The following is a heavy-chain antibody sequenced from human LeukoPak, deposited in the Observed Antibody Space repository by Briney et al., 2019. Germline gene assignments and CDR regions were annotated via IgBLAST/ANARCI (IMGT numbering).Heavy chain of an antibody. V-gene: IGHV4-61*01. J-gene: IGHJ3*02. CDR3: AREGARWEPSFSAFDI. CDR2: IYYSGST. Sequence: PSQTLSLTCTVSGGSISSGSYYWSWIRQPPGKGLEWIGYIYYSGSTSYNPSLKSRVTISVDTSKNQFSLKLSSVTAADTAVYYCAREGARWEPSFSAFDIWGQGTMVTVSS. CDR1: GGSISSGSYY. D-gene: IGHD1-26*01.